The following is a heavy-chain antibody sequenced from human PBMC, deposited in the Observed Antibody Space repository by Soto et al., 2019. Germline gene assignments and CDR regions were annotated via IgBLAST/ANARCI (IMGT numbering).Heavy chain of an antibody. D-gene: IGHD5-18*01. CDR1: GYTFTSYG. J-gene: IGHJ4*02. CDR3: ARDQAMAQFDY. V-gene: IGHV1-18*01. CDR2: INAYNGNT. Sequence: QVQLLQSGAEVKKPGASVKVSCKASGYTFTSYGISLVRQAPGQGLEWMGWINAYNGNTKYAQKLQGRVTMTTDASTSTAYMELRSLRSDDTAVYYCARDQAMAQFDYWGQGTLVTVSS.